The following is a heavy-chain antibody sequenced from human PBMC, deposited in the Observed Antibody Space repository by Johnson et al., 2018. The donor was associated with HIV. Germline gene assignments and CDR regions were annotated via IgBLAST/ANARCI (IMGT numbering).Heavy chain of an antibody. D-gene: IGHD6-13*01. J-gene: IGHJ3*02. CDR1: GFTFSSYG. Sequence: QVLLVESGGGLVNPGGSLRLSCAASGFTFSSYGMHWVRQAPGKGLEWVAFIRYDGSNKYYANSVKGSFTISRDNSKNTLYLQMGSLRAEDMAVYYCATSTVSDSSSWYHLDMAFDIWGQGTMVTVSS. CDR3: ATSTVSDSSSWYHLDMAFDI. V-gene: IGHV3-30*02. CDR2: IRYDGSNK.